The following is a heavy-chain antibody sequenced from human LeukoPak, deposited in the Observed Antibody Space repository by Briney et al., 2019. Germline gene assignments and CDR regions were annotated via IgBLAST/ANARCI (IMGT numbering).Heavy chain of an antibody. D-gene: IGHD7-27*01. CDR2: INPNSGGT. CDR3: ARDQGWGDAFDI. CDR1: GYTFTGYY. J-gene: IGHJ3*02. V-gene: IGHV1-2*02. Sequence: ASVKVSCKASGYTFTGYYMHWVRQAPGQGLEWMGWINPNSGGTNYAQKFQGRVTMTRDTSISTAYMELSRLRSDDTAVYYCARDQGWGDAFDIWGQGTMVTVSS.